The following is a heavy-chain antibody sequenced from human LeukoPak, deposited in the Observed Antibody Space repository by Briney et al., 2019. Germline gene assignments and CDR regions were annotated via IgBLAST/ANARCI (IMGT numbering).Heavy chain of an antibody. CDR1: GFTVSSNY. D-gene: IGHD2-15*01. V-gene: IGHV3-53*01. Sequence: GGSLRLSCAASGFTVSSNYMSWVRQAPGKGLEWVSVIYSGGSTYYADSVKGRFTISRDNSKNTLYLQMNSLRAEDTAVYYCAKQLYSGGHEIFDFWGQGTLVTVSS. J-gene: IGHJ4*02. CDR3: AKQLYSGGHEIFDF. CDR2: IYSGGST.